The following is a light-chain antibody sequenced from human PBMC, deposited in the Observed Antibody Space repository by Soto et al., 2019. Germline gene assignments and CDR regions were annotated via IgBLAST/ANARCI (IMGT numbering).Light chain of an antibody. V-gene: IGLV2-14*01. Sequence: QSALTQPASVSGSPGQAITISCTGTSSDVGVYNYVSWYQQHPGKAPKLMIYEVSNRPSGVSNRFSGSKSGNTASLTISGLQAEDEADYTSSSNYVVGTGT. CDR1: SSDVGVYNY. CDR2: EVS. CDR3: SSNYV. J-gene: IGLJ1*01.